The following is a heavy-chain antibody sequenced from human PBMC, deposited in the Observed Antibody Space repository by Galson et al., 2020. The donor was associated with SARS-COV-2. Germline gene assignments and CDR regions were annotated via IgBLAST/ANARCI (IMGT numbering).Heavy chain of an antibody. CDR1: GFSFGDSD. D-gene: IGHD2-15*01. Sequence: PGGSLRLSCAASGFSFGDSDFHWVRQPTGKGLEWVSAIGRGGDTYYSGSVEGRFTISRENAKNSLNLQMNSLRAEDTAVYYCVREIRDCSVGICSHYYNGLDVWGQGTTVTVSS. J-gene: IGHJ6*02. CDR2: IGRGGDT. V-gene: IGHV3-13*01. CDR3: VREIRDCSVGICSHYYNGLDV.